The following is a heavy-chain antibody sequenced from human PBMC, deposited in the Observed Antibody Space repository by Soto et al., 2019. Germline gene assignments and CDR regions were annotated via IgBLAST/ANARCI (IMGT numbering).Heavy chain of an antibody. V-gene: IGHV4-39*01. Sequence: TSETLSLTCTVSGGSISSSSYYWGWIRQPPGKGLEWIGSIYYSGSTYYNPSLKSRVTISVDTSKNQFSLKLSSVTAADTAVYYCARHGSIADRVPYGMDVWGQGTTVTVSS. CDR3: ARHGSIADRVPYGMDV. CDR2: IYYSGST. CDR1: GGSISSSSYY. J-gene: IGHJ6*02. D-gene: IGHD6-6*01.